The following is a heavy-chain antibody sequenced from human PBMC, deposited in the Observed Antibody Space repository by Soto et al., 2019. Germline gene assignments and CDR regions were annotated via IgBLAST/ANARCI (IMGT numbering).Heavy chain of an antibody. CDR1: GFTFSSYA. V-gene: IGHV3-30-3*01. CDR2: ISYDGSNK. CDR3: ARSPDCGGDCYYYYGMDV. J-gene: IGHJ6*02. Sequence: QVQLVESGGGVVQPGRSLRLSCAASGFTFSSYAMHWVRQAPGKGLEWVAVISYDGSNKYYADSVKGRFTISRDNSKNTLYLQMNSRRAEDTAGYYCARSPDCGGDCYYYYGMDVWGQGTTVTVSS. D-gene: IGHD2-21*02.